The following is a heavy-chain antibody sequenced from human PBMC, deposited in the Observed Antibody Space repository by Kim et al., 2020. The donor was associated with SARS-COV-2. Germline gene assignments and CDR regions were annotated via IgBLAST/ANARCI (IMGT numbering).Heavy chain of an antibody. J-gene: IGHJ4*02. CDR3: ARREYSSSPHSRDFDY. Sequence: SPKGRATIAVDTSKQQFSLKLSSVTAADTAVYYCARREYSSSPHSRDFDYWGQGTLVTVSS. V-gene: IGHV4-39*01. D-gene: IGHD6-6*01.